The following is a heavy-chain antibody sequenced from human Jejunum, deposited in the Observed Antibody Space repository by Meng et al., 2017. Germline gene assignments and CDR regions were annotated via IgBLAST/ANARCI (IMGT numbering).Heavy chain of an antibody. CDR2: IYYDGST. Sequence: QVQLQESGPGLVKPSQTLSLTCTVSGGSLRRVNYQWSWIRQTPGKGLEYIGYIYYDGSTYYSPSLKSRVTISIDTSKNQFSLRLNSVTAADTAVYYCAREFYVDTAMVIDSWGQGALVTVSS. J-gene: IGHJ4*02. CDR1: GGSLRRVNYQ. D-gene: IGHD5-18*01. V-gene: IGHV4-30-4*01. CDR3: AREFYVDTAMVIDS.